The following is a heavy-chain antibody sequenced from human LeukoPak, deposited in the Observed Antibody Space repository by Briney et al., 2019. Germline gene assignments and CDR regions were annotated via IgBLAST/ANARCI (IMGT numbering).Heavy chain of an antibody. V-gene: IGHV1-18*01. CDR2: ISAYNGNT. CDR3: ATWIPGAPSGITGTTYYFDY. Sequence: GASVKVSCKASGYTFTSYGISWVRQAPGQGLEWMGWISAYNGNTNYAQKFQGRVTMTEDTSTDTAYMELSSLRSEDTAVYYCATWIPGAPSGITGTTYYFDYWGQGTLVTVSS. CDR1: GYTFTSYG. D-gene: IGHD1-14*01. J-gene: IGHJ4*02.